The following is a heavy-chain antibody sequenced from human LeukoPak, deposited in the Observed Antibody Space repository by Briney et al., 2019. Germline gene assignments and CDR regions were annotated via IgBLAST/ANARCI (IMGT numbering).Heavy chain of an antibody. Sequence: ASVKVSCKASGYTFTSYDINWVRQATGQGLEWMGWMNPNSGNTGYAQKFQGRVTMTRNTSISTAYMELSSLRSEDTAVYYCARGPRRPDAPIITQQRQPFDYWGQGTLVTVSS. V-gene: IGHV1-8*01. CDR3: ARGPRRPDAPIITQQRQPFDY. D-gene: IGHD5-12*01. CDR2: MNPNSGNT. CDR1: GYTFTSYD. J-gene: IGHJ4*02.